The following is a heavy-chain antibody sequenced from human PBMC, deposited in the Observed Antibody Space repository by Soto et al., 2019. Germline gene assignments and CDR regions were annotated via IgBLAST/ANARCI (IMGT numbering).Heavy chain of an antibody. D-gene: IGHD1-1*01. V-gene: IGHV5-51*01. J-gene: IGHJ6*03. CDR3: ARQLRSGTTGPANSYYYHMDV. CDR2: IYPGGSDA. Sequence: PGEALKISGKGSGYSFTSYWIGWVGEVPGKGLEWMGIIYPGGSDARYSPSFQGQVAIAADKSIITAYLQWTSLQASDTAMYYCARQLRSGTTGPANSYYYHMDVWGKGTTVTVSS. CDR1: GYSFTSYW.